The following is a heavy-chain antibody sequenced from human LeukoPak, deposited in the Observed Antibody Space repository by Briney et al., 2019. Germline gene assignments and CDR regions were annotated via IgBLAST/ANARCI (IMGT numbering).Heavy chain of an antibody. Sequence: GGSLRLSCAASGFTVSSSYMSWVRQAPGKGLEWVAVIWFDESIKYYADSVKGRFTISRDNSKNTLYLQMTSLRAEDSAVYYCAGLYSNSRPAAMGTLFDNWGQGTLVTVSS. CDR2: IWFDESIK. CDR1: GFTVSSSY. CDR3: AGLYSNSRPAAMGTLFDN. D-gene: IGHD6-6*01. J-gene: IGHJ4*02. V-gene: IGHV3-33*08.